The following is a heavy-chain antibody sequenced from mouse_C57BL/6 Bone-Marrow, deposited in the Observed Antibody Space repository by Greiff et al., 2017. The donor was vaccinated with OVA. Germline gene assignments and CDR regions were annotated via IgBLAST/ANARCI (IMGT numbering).Heavy chain of an antibody. CDR3: AREGDSSGRYYFDY. CDR2: IRNIANGYTT. J-gene: IGHJ2*01. Sequence: EVQVVESGGGLVQPGGSLSLSCAASGFTFTDYYMSWVRQPPGKALEWLGFIRNIANGYTTEYSASVKGQFTISRDNSQSILYLQMNALRAEDSATYYCAREGDSSGRYYFDYWGQGTTLTVSS. D-gene: IGHD3-2*02. V-gene: IGHV7-3*01. CDR1: GFTFTDYY.